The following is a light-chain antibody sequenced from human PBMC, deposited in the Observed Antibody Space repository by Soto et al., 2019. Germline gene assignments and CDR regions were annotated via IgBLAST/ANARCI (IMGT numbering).Light chain of an antibody. CDR2: GAS. J-gene: IGKJ1*01. V-gene: IGKV1-5*01. Sequence: DIPMTQSPSTLSASVGDRVTITCRASQSIRNWLAWYQDKPGKAPKLLIYGASSLESGVPSRFSGSGSGTEFTLTIGGLQPDDFATSYCQHYNAFPRPFGQGTKVEIK. CDR1: QSIRNW. CDR3: QHYNAFPRP.